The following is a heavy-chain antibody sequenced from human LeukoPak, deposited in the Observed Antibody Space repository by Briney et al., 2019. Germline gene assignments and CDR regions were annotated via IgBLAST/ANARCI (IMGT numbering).Heavy chain of an antibody. D-gene: IGHD6-6*01. J-gene: IGHJ5*02. Sequence: SETLSLTCTVSGGSISSYYWSWIRQPPGKGLEWIGYIYYSGSTNYNPSLKSRVTISVDTSKNQFSLKLSSVTAADTAVYYCARGGYSSSTNWFDPWGQGTLVTVPS. CDR2: IYYSGST. V-gene: IGHV4-59*01. CDR3: ARGGYSSSTNWFDP. CDR1: GGSISSYY.